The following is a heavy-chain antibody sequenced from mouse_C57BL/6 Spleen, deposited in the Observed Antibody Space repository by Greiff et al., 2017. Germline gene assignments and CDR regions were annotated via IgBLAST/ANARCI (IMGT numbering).Heavy chain of an antibody. CDR3: ARGDDYGVYFDD. Sequence: EVKLVESGGGLVKPGGSLKLSCAASGFTFSDYGMHWVRQAPEKGLEWVAYISSGSSTIYYAATVKGRFTISRDNAKNTLFLQMTSLRSEDTAMYYCARGDDYGVYFDDWGQGTTLTVSS. CDR2: ISSGSSTI. CDR1: GFTFSDYG. J-gene: IGHJ2*01. D-gene: IGHD2-4*01. V-gene: IGHV5-17*01.